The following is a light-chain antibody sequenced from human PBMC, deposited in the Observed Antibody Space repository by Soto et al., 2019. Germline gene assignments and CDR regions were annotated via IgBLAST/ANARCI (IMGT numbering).Light chain of an antibody. Sequence: QSVLTQPASVSGSPGQSITISCTGTSSDVGNYNYVSWYQQHPGKAPKLMIYDVSNRPSGVSNRFSGSKSGNTASLTISGLQAEDEADYYCSSYTSSSSTPVFGGGTKLTVL. J-gene: IGLJ2*01. CDR1: SSDVGNYNY. CDR3: SSYTSSSSTPV. V-gene: IGLV2-14*01. CDR2: DVS.